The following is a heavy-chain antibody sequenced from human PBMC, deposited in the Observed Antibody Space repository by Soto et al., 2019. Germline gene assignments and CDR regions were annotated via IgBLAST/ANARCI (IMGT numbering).Heavy chain of an antibody. CDR2: ISYDGSNK. CDR1: GFTFSSYG. CDR3: ATPLAYYYDRGFDP. J-gene: IGHJ5*02. V-gene: IGHV3-30*03. Sequence: GGSLRLSCAASGFTFSSYGMHWVRQTPGKGLEWVAVISYDGSNKYYADSVKGRFTISRDNSKNTLYLQMNSLRAEDTAVYYCATPLAYYYDRGFDPWGQGTLVTVSS. D-gene: IGHD3-22*01.